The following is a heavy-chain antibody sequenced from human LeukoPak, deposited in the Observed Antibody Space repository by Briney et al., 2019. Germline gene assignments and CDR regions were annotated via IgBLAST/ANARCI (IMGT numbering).Heavy chain of an antibody. Sequence: ASVKVSCKASGGTFSSYAISWVRQAPGQGLEWMGGIIPIFGTANYAQKFQGRVTITADESTSTAYMELSSLRSEDTAVYYCARDSLPGEDGSGTIDPWGQGTLVTVSS. CDR2: IIPIFGTA. J-gene: IGHJ5*02. D-gene: IGHD3-10*01. CDR1: GGTFSSYA. CDR3: ARDSLPGEDGSGTIDP. V-gene: IGHV1-69*01.